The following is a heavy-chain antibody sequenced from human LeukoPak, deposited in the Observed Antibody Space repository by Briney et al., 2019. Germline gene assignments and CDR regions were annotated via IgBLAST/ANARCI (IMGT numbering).Heavy chain of an antibody. V-gene: IGHV3-7*01. D-gene: IGHD3-9*01. CDR3: ARWNYDSLTGYYIDY. CDR1: GFTFGSHW. J-gene: IGHJ4*02. CDR2: IQPDGTAK. Sequence: GGSLRLSCAASGFTFGSHWITWVRQAPGMGLEWVANIQPDGTAKEFVGSVKGRFSIPRDNAENSLYLQMNSLRAEDTAVYYCARWNYDSLTGYYIDYWGQGTLVAVSS.